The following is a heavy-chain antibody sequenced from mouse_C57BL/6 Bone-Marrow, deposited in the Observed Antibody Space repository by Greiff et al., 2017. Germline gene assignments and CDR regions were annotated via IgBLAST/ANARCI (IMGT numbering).Heavy chain of an antibody. D-gene: IGHD2-2*01. CDR2: IYPRSGNT. Sequence: QVQLQQSGAELARPGASVKLSCKASGYTFTSYGISWVKQRTGQGLEWIGEIYPRSGNTYYNEKFKGKATLTADKSSSTAYMELRSLTSEDSAVYVCARSTMVTTVARYVDVWGTGTTVTVSS. CDR3: ARSTMVTTVARYVDV. CDR1: GYTFTSYG. J-gene: IGHJ1*03. V-gene: IGHV1-81*01.